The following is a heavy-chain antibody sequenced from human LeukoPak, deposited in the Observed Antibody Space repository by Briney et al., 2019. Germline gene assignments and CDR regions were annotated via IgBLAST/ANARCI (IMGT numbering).Heavy chain of an antibody. V-gene: IGHV4-38-2*02. Sequence: PSETLSLTCTVSGYSISSGYYWGWIRQPPGKGLEWIGNIFHSGSTYYNPFLISRVTISVDTSKNQFSLKLYSVTAADTAVYYCARSPVIATAFFDPWGQGTLVTVSS. CDR1: GYSISSGYY. CDR2: IFHSGST. CDR3: ARSPVIATAFFDP. D-gene: IGHD6-13*01. J-gene: IGHJ5*02.